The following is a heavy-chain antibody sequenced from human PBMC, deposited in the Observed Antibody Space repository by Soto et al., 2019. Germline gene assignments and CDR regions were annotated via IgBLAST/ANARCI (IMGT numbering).Heavy chain of an antibody. Sequence: GSLRLSCAASVFTFSSNYMSWVRQAPGKGLEWVSVIYSVGSAYYADSVKGRFTISRDNSKNTLYLQMNSLRAEDTAVYYCAGSYYDILTGRNFDYWGQGTLVTVSS. CDR1: VFTFSSNY. CDR3: AGSYYDILTGRNFDY. D-gene: IGHD3-9*01. J-gene: IGHJ4*02. CDR2: IYSVGSA. V-gene: IGHV3-53*01.